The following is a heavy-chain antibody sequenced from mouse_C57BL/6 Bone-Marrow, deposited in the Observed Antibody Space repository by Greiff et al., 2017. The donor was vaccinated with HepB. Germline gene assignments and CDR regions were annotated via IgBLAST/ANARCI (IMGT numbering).Heavy chain of an antibody. CDR3: ARRRLRSYALDY. CDR1: GFSINSDCY. V-gene: IGHV3-3*01. J-gene: IGHJ4*01. CDR2: TFYSGIT. Sequence: EVQLQESGPSLVKPSQTLSLTCTVTGFSINSDCYWFWNRQFPVNKLEYIGYTFYSGITYYNPSLESRTYITRDTSKNQISLKLSSVTTEDTATSYCARRRLRSYALDYWGQGTTVTVSS.